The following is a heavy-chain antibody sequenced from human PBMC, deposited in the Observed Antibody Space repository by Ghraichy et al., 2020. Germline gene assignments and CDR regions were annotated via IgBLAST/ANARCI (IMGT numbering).Heavy chain of an antibody. J-gene: IGHJ4*02. V-gene: IGHV3-23*01. D-gene: IGHD6-19*01. Sequence: GGSLRLSCAASGFTFSSYAMSWVRQAPGKGLEWVSAISGSGGSTYYADSVKGRFTISRDNSKNTLYLQMNSLRAEDTAVYYCAKAFIAVAGTWSFGFDYWGQGTLVTVSS. CDR1: GFTFSSYA. CDR2: ISGSGGST. CDR3: AKAFIAVAGTWSFGFDY.